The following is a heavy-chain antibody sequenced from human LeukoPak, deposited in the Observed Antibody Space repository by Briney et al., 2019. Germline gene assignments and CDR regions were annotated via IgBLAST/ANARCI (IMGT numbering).Heavy chain of an antibody. Sequence: ASVKVSCKASGYTFTGSYMHWVRQAPGQGLESMGISNPSGGSTSYAQKFQGRVTTTRDTSTSTVYMELSSLRSEDTAVYYCARDRLYSSSYHWFDHWGQGTLVTVSS. V-gene: IGHV1-46*01. CDR2: SNPSGGST. J-gene: IGHJ5*02. CDR1: GYTFTGSY. CDR3: ARDRLYSSSYHWFDH. D-gene: IGHD6-13*01.